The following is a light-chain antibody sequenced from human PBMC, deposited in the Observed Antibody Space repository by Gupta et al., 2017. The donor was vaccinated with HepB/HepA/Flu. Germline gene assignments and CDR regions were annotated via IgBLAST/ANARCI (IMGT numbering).Light chain of an antibody. J-gene: IGKJ1*01. Sequence: EIVMTQSPATLSVSPGERATLSCWASQSVSSNLAWYQQKPGQAPRLLIYGASTSATGIPARFSGSGSGTEFTLTISSLQSEDFAVYYCQQYNNWPRTFGQGTKVEIK. CDR3: QQYNNWPRT. CDR1: QSVSSN. V-gene: IGKV3-15*01. CDR2: GAS.